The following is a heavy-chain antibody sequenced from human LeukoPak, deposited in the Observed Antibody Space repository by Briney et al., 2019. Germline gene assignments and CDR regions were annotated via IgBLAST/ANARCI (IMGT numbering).Heavy chain of an antibody. CDR3: ARRAVLRYFDWLLYRVFDY. V-gene: IGHV4-4*02. CDR2: IYHSGST. Sequence: PSETLSLTCAVPGGSISSSNWWSWVRQPPGKGLEWIGEIYHSGSTNYNPSLKSRVAISVDKSKNQFSLKLSSVTAADTAVYYCARRAVLRYFDWLLYRVFDYWGQGTLVTVSS. J-gene: IGHJ4*02. D-gene: IGHD3-9*01. CDR1: GGSISSSNW.